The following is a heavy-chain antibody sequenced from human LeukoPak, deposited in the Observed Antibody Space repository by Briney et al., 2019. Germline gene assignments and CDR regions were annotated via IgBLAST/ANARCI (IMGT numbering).Heavy chain of an antibody. V-gene: IGHV3-30-3*01. Sequence: GRSLRLSCAASGFTFSSYAMHWVRQAPGKGLEWVAVISYDGSNKYYADSVKGRFTISRDNSKNTLYLQMNSLRAEDTAVYYCARGGHCSSTSCYGYYYYYGMDVWGQGTTVTVS. CDR3: ARGGHCSSTSCYGYYYYYGMDV. CDR2: ISYDGSNK. CDR1: GFTFSSYA. D-gene: IGHD2-2*01. J-gene: IGHJ6*02.